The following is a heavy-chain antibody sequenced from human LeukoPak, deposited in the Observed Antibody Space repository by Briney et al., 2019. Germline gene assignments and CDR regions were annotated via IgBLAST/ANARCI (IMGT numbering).Heavy chain of an antibody. Sequence: SETLSLTCAVYGGSFSGYYWSWIRQPPGKGLEWIGEINHSGSTNYNPSLKSRVTISVDTSKNQFSLMLSSVTAADTAVYYCARVRYDFWSGYYTRGLYYFDYWGQGTLVTVSS. CDR3: ARVRYDFWSGYYTRGLYYFDY. CDR1: GGSFSGYY. J-gene: IGHJ4*02. D-gene: IGHD3-3*01. V-gene: IGHV4-34*01. CDR2: INHSGST.